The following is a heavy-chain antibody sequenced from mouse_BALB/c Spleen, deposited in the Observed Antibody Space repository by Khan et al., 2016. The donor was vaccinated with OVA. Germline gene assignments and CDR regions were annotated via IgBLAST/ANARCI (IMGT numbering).Heavy chain of an antibody. V-gene: IGHV2-3*01. CDR3: AKFTPDYYSMDY. D-gene: IGHD1-1*01. Sequence: VLLVESGPGLVAPSQSLSITCTVSGFSLSSYGVNWVRQPPGKGLEWLGVIWGDGSTNYHSALVSRLIISKDNSKSHVFLKLNGLQTDDTATYYCAKFTPDYYSMDYRGQGTSVTVSS. CDR2: IWGDGST. CDR1: GFSLSSYG. J-gene: IGHJ4*01.